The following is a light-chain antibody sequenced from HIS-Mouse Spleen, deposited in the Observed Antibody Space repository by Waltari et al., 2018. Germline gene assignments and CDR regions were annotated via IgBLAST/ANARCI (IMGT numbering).Light chain of an antibody. Sequence: DIQLTQSPSFLSASVGDRVTITCRASQGISSYLAWYQQKPGKAPKLLIYAASTLQSGVPSRFSGSGSGTEFTLTISSLQPEDFATYCQQLNSYPPTFGQGTKVEIK. J-gene: IGKJ1*01. CDR3: QQLNSYPPT. V-gene: IGKV1-9*01. CDR1: QGISSY. CDR2: AAS.